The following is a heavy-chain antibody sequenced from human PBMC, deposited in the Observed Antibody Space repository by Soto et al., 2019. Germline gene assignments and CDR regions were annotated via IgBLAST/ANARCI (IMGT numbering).Heavy chain of an antibody. CDR1: GFTFTSSA. CDR3: AAALEGPHYYYYGMDV. V-gene: IGHV1-58*01. Sequence: ASVKVSCKASGFTFTSSAVQWVRQARGQRLEWIGWIVVGSGNTNYAQKFQERVTITRDMSTSTAYMELSSLRSEDTAVYYCAAALEGPHYYYYGMDVWGQGTTVTVSS. J-gene: IGHJ6*02. CDR2: IVVGSGNT.